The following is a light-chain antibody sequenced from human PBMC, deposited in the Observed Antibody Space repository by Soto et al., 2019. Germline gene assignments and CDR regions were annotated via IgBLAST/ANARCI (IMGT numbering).Light chain of an antibody. J-gene: IGKJ1*01. CDR2: AAS. V-gene: IGKV3-20*01. Sequence: EIVLKHSPATLSLSPCEGAALSRSASQSVSNYLARYQQKRGQAPRLLIYAASSRATGVPDRFSGSGSGTDFTLTISRLEPEDFAVYYCHQYDTIVQTFGQGTKVDIK. CDR3: HQYDTIVQT. CDR1: QSVSNY.